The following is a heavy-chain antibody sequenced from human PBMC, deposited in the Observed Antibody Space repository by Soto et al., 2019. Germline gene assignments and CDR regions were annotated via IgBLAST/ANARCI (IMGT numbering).Heavy chain of an antibody. CDR3: ARESSTSPFDP. Sequence: PGGSLRLSCXASGFTFSSYGMHWVRQAPGKGLEWVAVIWYDGSNKYYADSVKGRFTISRDNSKNTLYLQMNSLRAEDTAVYYCARESSTSPFDPWGQGTLVTVSS. V-gene: IGHV3-33*01. D-gene: IGHD2-2*01. J-gene: IGHJ5*02. CDR1: GFTFSSYG. CDR2: IWYDGSNK.